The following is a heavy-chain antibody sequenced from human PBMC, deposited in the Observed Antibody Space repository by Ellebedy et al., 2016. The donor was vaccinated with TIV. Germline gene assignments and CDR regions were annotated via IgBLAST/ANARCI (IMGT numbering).Heavy chain of an antibody. J-gene: IGHJ3*02. Sequence: GGSLRLSCAASGFTFSPYSMNWVRQAPGKGLEWVSYISGSSLTKFYADSVKGRFTISRDNAETSLDLQMDSLRVEDTAVYFCARDMAWGNERMNDAFDMWGQGTMVIVS. D-gene: IGHD7-27*01. CDR3: ARDMAWGNERMNDAFDM. CDR1: GFTFSPYS. CDR2: ISGSSLTK. V-gene: IGHV3-48*04.